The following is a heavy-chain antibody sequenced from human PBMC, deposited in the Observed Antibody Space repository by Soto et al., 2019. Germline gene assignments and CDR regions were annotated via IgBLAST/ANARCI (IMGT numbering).Heavy chain of an antibody. Sequence: AAVKVSCKASGYTFTSYYMHCVRQAPGQVLEWMGIINPSGGSTSYAQKFQGRVTMTRDTSTSTVYMELSSLRSEDTAVYYCARAVYYYYGMDVWGQGTTVTVSS. CDR1: GYTFTSYY. V-gene: IGHV1-46*01. J-gene: IGHJ6*02. D-gene: IGHD6-19*01. CDR2: INPSGGST. CDR3: ARAVYYYYGMDV.